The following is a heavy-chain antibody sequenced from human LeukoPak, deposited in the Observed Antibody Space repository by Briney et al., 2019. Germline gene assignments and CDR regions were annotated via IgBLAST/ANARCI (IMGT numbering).Heavy chain of an antibody. CDR2: ISGYIGKT. J-gene: IGHJ4*02. V-gene: IGHV1-18*01. CDR3: ARDPYDLLTGYYSGSGGDY. D-gene: IGHD3-9*01. CDR1: GYTFTSYV. Sequence: GESLKISCKASGYTFTSYVINWVRQAPGQGLEWVGWISGYIGKTKYAQKLQGRVTMTTDTSTSTAYMELRRLRSDDTAVYFCARDPYDLLTGYYSGSGGDYWGQGTLVTVSS.